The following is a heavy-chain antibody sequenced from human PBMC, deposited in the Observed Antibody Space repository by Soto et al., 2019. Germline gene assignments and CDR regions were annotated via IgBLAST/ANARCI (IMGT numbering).Heavy chain of an antibody. J-gene: IGHJ4*02. CDR2: IYSDGNVGTLT. CDR3: TRDFPLSDTGPHFDY. D-gene: IGHD2-21*02. CDR1: GFTFSSFW. Sequence: GGSLRLSCAASGFTFSSFWMHWVRQAPGKGLEWVSRIYSDGNVGTLTSYADSVKGRFTISRDNAKNTLYLQMNSLRAEDTAVYYCTRDFPLSDTGPHFDYWGQGTPGTVSS. V-gene: IGHV3-74*01.